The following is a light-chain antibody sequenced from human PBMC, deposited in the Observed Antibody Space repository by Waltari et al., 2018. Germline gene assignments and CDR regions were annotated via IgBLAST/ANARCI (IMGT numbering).Light chain of an antibody. Sequence: DTQMTQSPSTLSASVGDRVTITCRARQRISSSLAWYQQKPGRAPRLLIYDASTLESGVPLRFSGSGSGTEFTLTISKLQPDDFATYFCQHYSPYSWTFGQGTKVEIK. V-gene: IGKV1-5*01. CDR3: QHYSPYSWT. CDR1: QRISSS. J-gene: IGKJ1*01. CDR2: DAS.